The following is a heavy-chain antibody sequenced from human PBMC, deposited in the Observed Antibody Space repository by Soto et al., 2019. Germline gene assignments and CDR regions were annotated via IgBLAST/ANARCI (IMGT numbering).Heavy chain of an antibody. Sequence: QITLKESGPTLVKPTQTLTLTCTCSGFALSTRGVGVGWIRQPPGKALQWLALIYWHDEKRYNPSLKSRLTITKETSKNQVVLTMTHVDPVDTSTYCSAHRHPSAVGTDRYCFGSWGQGSRVTVSS. D-gene: IGHD6-13*01. CDR3: AHRHPSAVGTDRYCFGS. CDR1: GFALSTRGVG. CDR2: IYWHDEK. J-gene: IGHJ5*01. V-gene: IGHV2-5*01.